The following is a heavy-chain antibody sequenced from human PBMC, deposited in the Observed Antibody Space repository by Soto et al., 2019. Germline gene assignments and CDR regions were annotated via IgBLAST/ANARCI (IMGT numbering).Heavy chain of an antibody. J-gene: IGHJ6*02. D-gene: IGHD6-19*01. CDR1: GFTFSSYG. CDR2: IWYDGSNK. V-gene: IGHV3-33*01. CDR3: ARPYSSGWDGVLDYGMDV. Sequence: QVQLVESGGGVVQPGRSLRLSCAASGFTFSSYGMHWVRQAPGKGLEWVAVIWYDGSNKYYADSVKGRFTISRDNSKNTLYLQMNSLRAEDTAVYYCARPYSSGWDGVLDYGMDVWGQGTTVTVSS.